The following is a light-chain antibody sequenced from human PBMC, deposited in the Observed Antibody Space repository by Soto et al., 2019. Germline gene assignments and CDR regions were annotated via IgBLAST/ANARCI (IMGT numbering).Light chain of an antibody. V-gene: IGKV3-15*01. J-gene: IGKJ1*01. CDR3: QQYNNWPRT. CDR2: GAS. Sequence: EIVMTQSPATLPVSPGERATLSCRASQSVSSNLAWYQQKPGQAPRLLIYGASTRATDIPARFSGSGSGTEFTLTISSLQSEDFAVYYCQQYNNWPRTFGQGTKVDIK. CDR1: QSVSSN.